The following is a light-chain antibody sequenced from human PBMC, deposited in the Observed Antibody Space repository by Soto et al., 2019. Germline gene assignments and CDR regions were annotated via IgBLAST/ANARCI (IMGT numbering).Light chain of an antibody. CDR3: QQYYSTPLT. J-gene: IGKJ4*01. V-gene: IGKV4-1*01. CDR1: QSVLYRSNNLNY. CDR2: WAS. Sequence: DIVMTQSPDSLAVSLGERATVNCKSSQSVLYRSNNLNYLAWYQQKPGQPPKLLIYWASTRESGVPDRFSGSGSGTDFTLTISSLQAEDVAVYYCQQYYSTPLTLGGGTKVDIK.